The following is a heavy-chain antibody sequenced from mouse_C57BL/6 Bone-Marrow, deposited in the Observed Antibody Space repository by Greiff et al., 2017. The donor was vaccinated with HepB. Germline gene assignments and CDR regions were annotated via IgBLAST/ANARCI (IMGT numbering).Heavy chain of an antibody. J-gene: IGHJ2*01. CDR3: ARYYYGSSYGYFDY. Sequence: VQLQQSGPELVKPGASVKMSCKASGYTFTDYNMHWVKQSHGKSLEWIGYINPNNGGTSYNQKFKGKATLTVNKSSSTAYMELRSLTSEDSAVYYCARYYYGSSYGYFDYWGQGTTLTVSS. V-gene: IGHV1-22*01. CDR1: GYTFTDYN. CDR2: INPNNGGT. D-gene: IGHD1-1*01.